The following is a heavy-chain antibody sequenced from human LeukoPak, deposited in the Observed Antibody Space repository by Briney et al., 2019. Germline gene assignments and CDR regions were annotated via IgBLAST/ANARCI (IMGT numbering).Heavy chain of an antibody. CDR1: GYSFTSFW. J-gene: IGHJ4*02. V-gene: IGHV5-51*01. Sequence: GESLKISCKGSGYSFTSFWIGWVRQMPGKGLEWMGIIYPDDSYTTYSPSFQGQVTISADKSISTAYLQWSSLKASDTAMYYCATLKGGGDTEIDYRGQGTLVTVSS. CDR2: IYPDDSYT. D-gene: IGHD3-10*01. CDR3: ATLKGGGDTEIDY.